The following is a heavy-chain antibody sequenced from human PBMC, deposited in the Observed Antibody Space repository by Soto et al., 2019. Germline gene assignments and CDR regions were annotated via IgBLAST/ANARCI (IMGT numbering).Heavy chain of an antibody. J-gene: IGHJ4*02. CDR2: IYTDSST. D-gene: IGHD1-1*01. CDR1: GITVSSNY. V-gene: IGHV3-66*01. CDR3: XRXPSHKDVHLAFDY. Sequence: GGSLRLSCAASGITVSSNYMNWVRQAPGKGLEWVSLIYTDSSTYFADSVKGRXXXXXXXXXXXXXXXXXXXXXXDTXXXXXXRXPSHKDVHLAFDYWGQGALVTVSS.